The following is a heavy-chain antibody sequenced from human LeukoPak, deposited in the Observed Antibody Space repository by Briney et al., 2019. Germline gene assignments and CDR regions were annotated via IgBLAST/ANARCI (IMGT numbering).Heavy chain of an antibody. D-gene: IGHD3-3*01. Sequence: SETLSLTCAVSGGSISSYYWSWIRQPPGKGLEWIGYMYDSGSTYYNPSLKSRVSISLDRSKNQFALQLTSVTAADTAMYLCARGNWGYFTDWGQGTLVTVSS. CDR3: ARGNWGYFTD. CDR2: MYDSGST. V-gene: IGHV4-4*09. CDR1: GGSISSYY. J-gene: IGHJ4*02.